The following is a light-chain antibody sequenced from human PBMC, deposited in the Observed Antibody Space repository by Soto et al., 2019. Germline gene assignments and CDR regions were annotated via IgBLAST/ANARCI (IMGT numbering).Light chain of an antibody. CDR3: QQYGISHYT. J-gene: IGKJ2*01. V-gene: IGKV3-20*01. CDR2: GTS. Sequence: EIMVTQSPGTVSLSPGERATLFCRASQSFSSSYLASYQHKPGQAPRHLIYGTSSRATGIPDRFSGSHSGTDFTLTISRLEPEDFSVYYCQQYGISHYTLDQGTKVEIK. CDR1: QSFSSSY.